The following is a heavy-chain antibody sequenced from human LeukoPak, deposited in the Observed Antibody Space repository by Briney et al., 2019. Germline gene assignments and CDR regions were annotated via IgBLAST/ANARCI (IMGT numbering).Heavy chain of an antibody. D-gene: IGHD3-22*01. V-gene: IGHV1-46*03. CDR2: INPSGGST. CDR3: ARGPRITMIVVVITPLDY. J-gene: IGHJ4*02. Sequence: GASVKVSCKASGYTFTSYYMHWVRQAPGQGLEWMGIINPSGGSTSYAQKFQDRVTMTRDTSTSTVYMELSSLRSEDTAVYYCARGPRITMIVVVITPLDYWGQGTLVTVSS. CDR1: GYTFTSYY.